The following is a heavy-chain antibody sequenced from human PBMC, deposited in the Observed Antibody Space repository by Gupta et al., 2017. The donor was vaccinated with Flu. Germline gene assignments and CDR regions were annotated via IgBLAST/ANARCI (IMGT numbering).Heavy chain of an antibody. D-gene: IGHD6-19*01. CDR2: IDKSAAST. CDR3: AKLTGVGGWSFDY. J-gene: IGHJ4*02. V-gene: IGHV3-23*01. CDR1: FSSYA. Sequence: FSSYAMSWVRQAPGKGLEWVSAIDKSAASTYYADSVKGRFTISRDNSKNTVFLQMNSLRAEDTAVYYCAKLTGVGGWSFDYWGQGTLVPVSS.